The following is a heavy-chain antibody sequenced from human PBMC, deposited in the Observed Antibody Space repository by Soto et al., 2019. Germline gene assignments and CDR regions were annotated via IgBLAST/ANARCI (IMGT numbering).Heavy chain of an antibody. CDR2: IYYSGST. V-gene: IGHV4-59*01. Sequence: SETLCLTCSFSGCSISSYYWSWIRQHTGKGLEWIGYIYYSGSTNYNPSLKSRVTISVDTSKNQFSLKLSSVTAADTAVYYCARVLPEGYYGSGSYYYYYMDVWGKGTTVTVSS. CDR3: ARVLPEGYYGSGSYYYYYMDV. J-gene: IGHJ6*03. D-gene: IGHD3-10*01. CDR1: GCSISSYY.